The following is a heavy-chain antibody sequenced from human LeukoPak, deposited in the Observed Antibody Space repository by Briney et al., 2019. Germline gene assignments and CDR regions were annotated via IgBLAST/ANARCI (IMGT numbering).Heavy chain of an antibody. Sequence: GGSLRLSCAASGFTFSSYGMSWVRQAPGKGLEWISTISGSGGSTYYADSVKGRFTISRDNSKNTLYLQMNSLRAEDTAVYYCAKECVSGWYCPCDYWGQGTLVTVSS. CDR3: AKECVSGWYCPCDY. CDR2: ISGSGGST. CDR1: GFTFSSYG. D-gene: IGHD6-19*01. V-gene: IGHV3-23*01. J-gene: IGHJ4*02.